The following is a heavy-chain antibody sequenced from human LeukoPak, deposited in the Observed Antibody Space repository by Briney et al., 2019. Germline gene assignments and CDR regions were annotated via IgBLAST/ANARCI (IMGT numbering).Heavy chain of an antibody. V-gene: IGHV3-23*01. J-gene: IGHJ4*02. Sequence: PGGSLRLSCTASGFTFGDYALSWVRQAPGKGLEWVSAISASGGSTYYADSVKGRFTISRDNSKNTLYLQMNSLRAEDTAVYYCAKGDYYDPKFDYWGQGTLVTVSS. D-gene: IGHD3-22*01. CDR3: AKGDYYDPKFDY. CDR1: GFTFGDYA. CDR2: ISASGGST.